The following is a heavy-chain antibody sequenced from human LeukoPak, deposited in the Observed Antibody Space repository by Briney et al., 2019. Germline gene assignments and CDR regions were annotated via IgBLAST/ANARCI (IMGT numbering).Heavy chain of an antibody. V-gene: IGHV3-33*08. D-gene: IGHD6-19*01. Sequence: GGSLRLSCAASGXTFRNYGMHCLRQAPGKGLEWVTSIWFDGSNIHYADSVKGRVIISRDNSKSALYLQMNSLRAEDTAIYYCARDSLPMAVTGPFDHWGQGALVTVSS. CDR2: IWFDGSNI. CDR3: ARDSLPMAVTGPFDH. J-gene: IGHJ4*02. CDR1: GXTFRNYG.